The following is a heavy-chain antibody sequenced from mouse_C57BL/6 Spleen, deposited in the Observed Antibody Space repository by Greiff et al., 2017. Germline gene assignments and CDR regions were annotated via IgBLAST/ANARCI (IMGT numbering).Heavy chain of an antibody. Sequence: VQLQQSGPELVKPGASVKISCKASGYAFSSSWMNWVKQRPGKGLEWIGRIYPGDGDTNYKGKFKGKATLTADKTSSTAYMQLSSLTSEDSAVYFCAKTETAQATFDYWGQGTTLTVSS. V-gene: IGHV1-82*01. J-gene: IGHJ2*01. D-gene: IGHD3-2*02. CDR1: GYAFSSSW. CDR2: IYPGDGDT. CDR3: AKTETAQATFDY.